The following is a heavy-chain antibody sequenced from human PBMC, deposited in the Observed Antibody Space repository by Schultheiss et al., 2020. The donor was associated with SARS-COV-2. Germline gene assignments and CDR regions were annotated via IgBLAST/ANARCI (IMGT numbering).Heavy chain of an antibody. J-gene: IGHJ4*02. CDR3: ARGRYGDRGSLDY. D-gene: IGHD4-17*01. V-gene: IGHV3-30*04. CDR2: ISYDGSNK. Sequence: GGSLRLSCAASGFTFSTYTMHCVRQAPGKGLDWVAVISYDGSNKYYADSVKGRFTISRDNSENTLYLEMDSLRADDTAVYFCARGRYGDRGSLDYWGPGTQVTVSS. CDR1: GFTFSTYT.